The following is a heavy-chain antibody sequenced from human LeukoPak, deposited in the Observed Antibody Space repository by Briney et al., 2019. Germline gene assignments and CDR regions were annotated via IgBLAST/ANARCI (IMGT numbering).Heavy chain of an antibody. Sequence: EASVKVSCKASGGTFSSYAISWVRQAPGQGLEWMGGIIPIFGTANYAQKFQGRVTITADESTSTAYMELRSLRSDDTAVYYCARDSLGRDYVWGSYRWNAFDIWGQGTMVTVFS. CDR1: GGTFSSYA. CDR2: IIPIFGTA. V-gene: IGHV1-69*13. CDR3: ARDSLGRDYVWGSYRWNAFDI. D-gene: IGHD3-16*02. J-gene: IGHJ3*02.